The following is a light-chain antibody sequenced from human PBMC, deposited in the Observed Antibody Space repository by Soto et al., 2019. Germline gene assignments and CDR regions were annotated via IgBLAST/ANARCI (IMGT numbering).Light chain of an antibody. CDR1: SGDIGSYNR. CDR2: EVT. J-gene: IGLJ7*01. CDR3: SSYTNIKTRACV. V-gene: IGLV2-14*01. Sequence: QSVLTQPASVSGSPGQSITISCTGTSGDIGSYNRVSWYQQHPGKAPKLIIYEVTDRPSGVSNRFSGSKSGNTASLTISGLQAEDEAEYYCSSYTNIKTRACVFGTGTQLTVL.